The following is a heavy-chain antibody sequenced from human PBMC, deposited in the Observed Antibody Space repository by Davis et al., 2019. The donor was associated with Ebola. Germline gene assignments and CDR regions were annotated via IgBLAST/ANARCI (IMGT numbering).Heavy chain of an antibody. CDR2: IYYSGST. D-gene: IGHD3-22*01. J-gene: IGHJ4*02. V-gene: IGHV4-39*01. CDR1: GGSISSSSYY. CDR3: ARHPAHYYYDSSGYYGRGGYFDY. Sequence: SETLSLTCTVSGGSISSSSYYWGWIRQPPGKGLEWIGSIYYSGSTYYNPSLTSRVTISVDTSKNQFSLKLSSVTAADTAVYYCARHPAHYYYDSSGYYGRGGYFDYWGQGTLVTVSS.